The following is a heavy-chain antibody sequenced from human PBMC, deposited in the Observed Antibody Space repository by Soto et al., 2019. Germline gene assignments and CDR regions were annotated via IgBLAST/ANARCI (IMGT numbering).Heavy chain of an antibody. CDR2: IYYSGST. Sequence: QVQLQESGPGQVKPSQTLSLTCTVSGGSISSGGYCWSWIRQHPGKGLEWIGYIYYSGSTYYNPSLKSRVTISVDTSKNQFSLKLSSVTAADTAVYYCARAHGIVVVVAATENWFDPWGQGTLVTVSS. J-gene: IGHJ5*02. CDR3: ARAHGIVVVVAATENWFDP. V-gene: IGHV4-31*03. CDR1: GGSISSGGYC. D-gene: IGHD2-15*01.